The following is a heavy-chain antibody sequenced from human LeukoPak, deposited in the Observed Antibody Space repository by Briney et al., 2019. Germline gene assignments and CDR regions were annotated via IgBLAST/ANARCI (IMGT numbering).Heavy chain of an antibody. V-gene: IGHV3-7*01. CDR3: ARELRFLEWSNWFDP. CDR1: GFTFSSYW. D-gene: IGHD3-3*01. CDR2: IKQDGSEK. Sequence: GGSLRLSCAVSGFTFSSYWMSWVRQAPGKGLEWVANIKQDGSEKYYVDSVKGRFTISRDNAKNSLYLQMNSLRAEDTAVYYCARELRFLEWSNWFDPWGQGTLVTVSS. J-gene: IGHJ5*02.